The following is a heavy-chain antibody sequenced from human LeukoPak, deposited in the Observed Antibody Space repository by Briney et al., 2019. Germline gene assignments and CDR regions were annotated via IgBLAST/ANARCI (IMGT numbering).Heavy chain of an antibody. CDR3: ARVRLEYYDFWNGYSLTAPYYYYMDV. D-gene: IGHD3-3*01. V-gene: IGHV1-69*05. Sequence: SVKVSCKASGGTFSSYAISWVRQAPGQGLEWMGGIIPIFGTANYAQKFQGRVTITTDESTSTAYMELSSLRSEDTAVYYCARVRLEYYDFWNGYSLTAPYYYYMDVWGKGTTVTVSS. CDR2: IIPIFGTA. CDR1: GGTFSSYA. J-gene: IGHJ6*03.